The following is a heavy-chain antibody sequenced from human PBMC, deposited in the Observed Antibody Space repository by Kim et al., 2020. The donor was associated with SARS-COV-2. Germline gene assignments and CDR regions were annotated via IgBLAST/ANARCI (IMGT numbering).Heavy chain of an antibody. J-gene: IGHJ3*02. V-gene: IGHV1-69*13. D-gene: IGHD3-10*01. CDR2: IIPIFGTA. CDR3: ARDRDYYGSGSYVYMFDI. CDR1: GGTFSSYA. Sequence: SVKVSCKASGGTFSSYAISWVRQAPGQGLEWMGGIIPIFGTANYAQKFQGRVTITADESTSTAYMELSSLRSEDTAVYYCARDRDYYGSGSYVYMFDIWGQGTMVTVSS.